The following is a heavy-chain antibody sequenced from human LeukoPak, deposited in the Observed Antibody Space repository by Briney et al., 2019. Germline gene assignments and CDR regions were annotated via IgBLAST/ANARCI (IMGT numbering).Heavy chain of an antibody. D-gene: IGHD7-27*01. J-gene: IGHJ4*02. CDR3: AREIWGSQDY. Sequence: GGSLRLSCAASGLTFSSYAMSWVRQAPGKGLEWVANIKQDGSEKYYVDSVKGRFTISRDNAKNSLYLQMNSLRAEDTAVYYCAREIWGSQDYWGQGTLVTVSS. V-gene: IGHV3-7*01. CDR2: IKQDGSEK. CDR1: GLTFSSYA.